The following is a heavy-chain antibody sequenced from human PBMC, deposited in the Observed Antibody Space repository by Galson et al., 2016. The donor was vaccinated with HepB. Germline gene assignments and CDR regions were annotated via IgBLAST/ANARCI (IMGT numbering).Heavy chain of an antibody. V-gene: IGHV3-33*01. CDR3: AREGLFCNTATCYYLYNMDV. D-gene: IGHD2-2*01. CDR2: IWFDGSYK. CDR1: GFTFNKYG. Sequence: SLRLSCAASGFTFNKYGMHWVRQAPGKGPEWVAVIWFDGSYKFYADSVKGRFTTSRDNSKNTVYLQMNSLRAADTAVYYCAREGLFCNTATCYYLYNMDVWGQGTTVTVSS. J-gene: IGHJ6*03.